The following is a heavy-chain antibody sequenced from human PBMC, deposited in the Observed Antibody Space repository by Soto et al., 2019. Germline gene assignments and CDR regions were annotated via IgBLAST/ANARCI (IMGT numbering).Heavy chain of an antibody. Sequence: SVKVSCKASGGTLSSYTFSRVRQAPGQGLEWMGRVIPNLGVTNYAKKFQSRFTIVVDTSTSTAYMELNSLRYEDTAVYYCARDKGYCSDTSCPDFDYWGQGTLVTVSS. V-gene: IGHV1-69*04. CDR3: ARDKGYCSDTSCPDFDY. D-gene: IGHD2-15*01. J-gene: IGHJ4*02. CDR2: VIPNLGVT. CDR1: GGTLSSYT.